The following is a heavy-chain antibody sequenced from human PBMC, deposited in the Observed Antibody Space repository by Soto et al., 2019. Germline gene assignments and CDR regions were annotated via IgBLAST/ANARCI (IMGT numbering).Heavy chain of an antibody. CDR3: ARAMIRGSYFDY. V-gene: IGHV3-74*01. CDR2: VSSDGSST. D-gene: IGHD3-16*01. J-gene: IGHJ4*02. CDR1: GFTFSSYW. Sequence: EVQLVESGGGLVQPGGSLRLSCAASGFTFSSYWMHWVRQVSGKGLVWVSRVSSDGSSTSYADSVKGRFTISRDNAENTLYLKMNSLRAEDTAVYYCARAMIRGSYFDYWGQGTLVTVSS.